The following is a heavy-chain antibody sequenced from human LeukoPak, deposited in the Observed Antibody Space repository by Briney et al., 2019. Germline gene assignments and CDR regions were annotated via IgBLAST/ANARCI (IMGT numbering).Heavy chain of an antibody. J-gene: IGHJ4*02. D-gene: IGHD5-18*01. CDR1: GYTFTSCG. CDR3: ARVGVDTAMGFDY. Sequence: SVKVSCKASGYTFTSCGISWVRQAPGQGLEWMGGIIPIFGTANYAQKFQGRVTITADESTSTAYMELSSLRSEDTAVYYCARVGVDTAMGFDYWGQGTLVTVSS. V-gene: IGHV1-69*13. CDR2: IIPIFGTA.